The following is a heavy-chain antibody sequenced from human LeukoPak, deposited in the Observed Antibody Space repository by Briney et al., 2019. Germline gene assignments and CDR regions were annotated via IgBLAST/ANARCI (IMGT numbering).Heavy chain of an antibody. V-gene: IGHV3-48*01. CDR2: ISSSGSTI. CDR3: ARDCRIKCARQPWFDS. CDR1: GFTFSSYS. Sequence: GGSLRLSCAASGFTFSSYSMSWVRQAPGKGLEWVSYISSSGSTIYYADSVKGRLTISRDNAKNSLYLQLSSLRAEDTAVYYCARDCRIKCARQPWFDSWGQGTLVTVSS. D-gene: IGHD1-14*01. J-gene: IGHJ5*01.